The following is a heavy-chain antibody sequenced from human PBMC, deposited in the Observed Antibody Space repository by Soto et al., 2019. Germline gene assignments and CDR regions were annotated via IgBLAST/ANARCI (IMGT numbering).Heavy chain of an antibody. J-gene: IGHJ5*02. Sequence: SETLSLTCTVSGGSISSSSYYWGWIRQPPGKGLEWIGSIYYSGSTYYNPSLKSRVTISVDTSKNQFSLRLSSVTAADTAVYYCARHDILPVDNWFDPWGQGTLVTVSS. CDR3: ARHDILPVDNWFDP. CDR2: IYYSGST. V-gene: IGHV4-39*01. CDR1: GGSISSSSYY. D-gene: IGHD3-9*01.